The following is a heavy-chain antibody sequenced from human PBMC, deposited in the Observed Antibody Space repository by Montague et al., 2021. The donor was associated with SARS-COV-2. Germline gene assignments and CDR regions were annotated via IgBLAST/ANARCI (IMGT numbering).Heavy chain of an antibody. J-gene: IGHJ3*01. Sequence: SETLSPTCTVSGGSITNNIDYWAWIRQPPGKGLEWIGSIYYTGNTYYKPSLKSRVTISVVTSKNHFTLKLSSVTAADTAVYYCARLKRYFDSSGSPSAFDFWGRGTKVTVSS. CDR1: GGSITNNIDY. CDR2: IYYTGNT. CDR3: ARLKRYFDSSGSPSAFDF. D-gene: IGHD3-22*01. V-gene: IGHV4-39*02.